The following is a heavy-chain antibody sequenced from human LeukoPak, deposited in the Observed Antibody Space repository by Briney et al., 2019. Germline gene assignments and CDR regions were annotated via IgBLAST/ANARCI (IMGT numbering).Heavy chain of an antibody. Sequence: PGGSLRLSCAASGFTFSNYWMSWVRQPPGKGLEWVAHIKPDGSEKNYVDSVKGRFTLFRDDAKNSVYLQMNSLRVEDTAVYYCARDSGSGGPWGQGTAVTVSS. V-gene: IGHV3-7*01. CDR2: IKPDGSEK. D-gene: IGHD6-19*01. CDR3: ARDSGSGGP. J-gene: IGHJ5*02. CDR1: GFTFSNYW.